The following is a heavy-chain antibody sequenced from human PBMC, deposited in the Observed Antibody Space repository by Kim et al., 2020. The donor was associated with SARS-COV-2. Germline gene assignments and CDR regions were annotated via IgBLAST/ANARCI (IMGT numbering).Heavy chain of an antibody. J-gene: IGHJ4*02. V-gene: IGHV3-11*03. D-gene: IGHD3-10*01. Sequence: AVPWKGRLTIPRDNAKNSVSLQMNSRRPDDTAIYYCARTRSMFRGEADYWGQGALVTVSS. CDR3: ARTRSMFRGEADY.